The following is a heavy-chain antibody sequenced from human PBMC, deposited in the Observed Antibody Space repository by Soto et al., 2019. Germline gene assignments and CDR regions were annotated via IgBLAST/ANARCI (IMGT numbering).Heavy chain of an antibody. V-gene: IGHV3-30-3*01. CDR1: GFTFSSYA. CDR3: ARSTGYYDFWSGYYNYYYYGMDA. J-gene: IGHJ6*02. CDR2: ISYDGSNK. D-gene: IGHD3-3*01. Sequence: QVQLVESGGGVVQPGRSLRLSCAASGFTFSSYAMHWVRQAPGKGLEWVAVISYDGSNKYYADSVKGRFTISRDNSKNTLYLQMNSLRAEDTAVYYCARSTGYYDFWSGYYNYYYYGMDAWGQGTTVTVSS.